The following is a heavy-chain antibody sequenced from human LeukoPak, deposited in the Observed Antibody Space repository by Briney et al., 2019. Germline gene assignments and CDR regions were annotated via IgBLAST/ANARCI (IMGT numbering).Heavy chain of an antibody. V-gene: IGHV1-69*06. CDR3: ARAAGPRYCSSTSCRNDYYYGMDV. Sequence: ASVEVSCKASGGTFSSYAISWVRQAPGQGLEWMGGIIPIFGTANYAQKFQGRVTITADKSTSTAYMELSSLRSEDTAVYYCARAAGPRYCSSTSCRNDYYYGMDVWGKGTTVTVSS. CDR1: GGTFSSYA. D-gene: IGHD2-2*01. J-gene: IGHJ6*04. CDR2: IIPIFGTA.